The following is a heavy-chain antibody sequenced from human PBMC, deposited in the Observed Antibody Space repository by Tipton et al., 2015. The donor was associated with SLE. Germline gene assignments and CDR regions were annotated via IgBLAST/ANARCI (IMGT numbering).Heavy chain of an antibody. J-gene: IGHJ6*03. V-gene: IGHV4-34*09. CDR3: AREGCSSTSCYGCYYMDV. CDR2: INHSGST. D-gene: IGHD2-2*01. Sequence: LRLSCAVYGGSFSGYYWSWIRQPPGKGLEWIGEINHSGSTNYNPSLKSRVTISVDTSKNQFSLKLSSVTAADTAVYYCAREGCSSTSCYGCYYMDVWGKGTTVTVSS. CDR1: GGSFSGYY.